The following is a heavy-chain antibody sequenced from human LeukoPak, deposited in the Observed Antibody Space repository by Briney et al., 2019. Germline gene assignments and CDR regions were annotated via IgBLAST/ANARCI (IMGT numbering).Heavy chain of an antibody. CDR1: GLTFSSYA. D-gene: IGHD2-2*01. J-gene: IGHJ3*02. V-gene: IGHV3-23*01. Sequence: GGSLRLSCAASGLTFSSYAMSWVRQAPGKGLEWVSGITGSGVKTDYADSVKGRFTISRDNSKNTLHLQMNRVRAEDTALHYCAKGSGFCSSTSCFPDAFDMGGQGTMVTVSS. CDR3: AKGSGFCSSTSCFPDAFDM. CDR2: ITGSGVKT.